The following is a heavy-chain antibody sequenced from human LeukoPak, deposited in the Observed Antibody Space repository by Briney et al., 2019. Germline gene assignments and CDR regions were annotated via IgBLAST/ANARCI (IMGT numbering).Heavy chain of an antibody. Sequence: GGSLRLSCAASGFTFDDYARHWVRQAPGKGLEWVSLISGDGGSTYYADSVKGRFTVSRDNSKNSLYLQMNSLRTEDTALYYCATPLGRGYSVHYFDYWGQGTLVTVSS. D-gene: IGHD3-22*01. CDR3: ATPLGRGYSVHYFDY. CDR2: ISGDGGST. CDR1: GFTFDDYA. V-gene: IGHV3-43*02. J-gene: IGHJ4*02.